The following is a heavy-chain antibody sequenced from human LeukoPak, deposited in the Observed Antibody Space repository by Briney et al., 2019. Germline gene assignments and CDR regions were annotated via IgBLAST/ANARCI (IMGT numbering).Heavy chain of an antibody. D-gene: IGHD2/OR15-2a*01. CDR3: ARGDSTFDY. CDR2: ISGSSSYI. Sequence: PGGSLRLSCAASGFTFSSYSMNWIRQAPGKGLEWVSSISGSSSYIYYADSVKGRFTISRANAKNSLYLQMNSLRAEDTAVYYCARGDSTFDYWGQGTLVTVSS. CDR1: GFTFSSYS. J-gene: IGHJ4*02. V-gene: IGHV3-21*01.